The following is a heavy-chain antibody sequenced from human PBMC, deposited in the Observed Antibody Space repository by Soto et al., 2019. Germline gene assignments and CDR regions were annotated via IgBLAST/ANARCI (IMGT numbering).Heavy chain of an antibody. Sequence: QVQLVQSGAEVKKPGSSVRVSCKASGGTLRNYGISWVRQAPGQGLEWMGGTIPAFGTANYAQKFQGRVTITADESTSTVYMDVTSLRSEDTAVYYCSRGDATKIVVTTYYGMDVWGQGTTVTVSS. V-gene: IGHV1-69*12. CDR2: TIPAFGTA. D-gene: IGHD4-17*01. CDR3: SRGDATKIVVTTYYGMDV. J-gene: IGHJ6*02. CDR1: GGTLRNYG.